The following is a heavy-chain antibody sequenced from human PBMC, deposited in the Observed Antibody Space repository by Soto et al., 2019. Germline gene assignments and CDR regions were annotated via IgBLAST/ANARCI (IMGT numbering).Heavy chain of an antibody. CDR2: IYYSGTA. CDR3: AAAVPAEYVFPYYYMDV. J-gene: IGHJ6*03. Sequence: QVQLQEPGPGLVKPSETLSLTCTVSGASISSYHWSWIRQTPGKGLEWIGYIYYSGTATYNPSRKSRVTFSVATSKNQVSLKLSSVTAADTGVYYCAAAVPAEYVFPYYYMDVWGKGTTVTVSS. V-gene: IGHV4-59*01. CDR1: GASISSYH. D-gene: IGHD3-16*01.